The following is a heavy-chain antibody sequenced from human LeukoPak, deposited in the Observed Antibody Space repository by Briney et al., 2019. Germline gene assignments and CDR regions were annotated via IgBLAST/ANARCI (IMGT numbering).Heavy chain of an antibody. Sequence: PGGSLRLSCAASGFTFSGSTMHWVRQALGKGLEWVAVIWYDGSNKYYADSVKGRFTISRDNSKNTLYLQMNSLRAEDTAVYYCAKDDVAAAGRYFDYWGQGTLVTVSS. CDR3: AKDDVAAAGRYFDY. CDR2: IWYDGSNK. J-gene: IGHJ4*02. CDR1: GFTFSGST. D-gene: IGHD6-13*01. V-gene: IGHV3-33*06.